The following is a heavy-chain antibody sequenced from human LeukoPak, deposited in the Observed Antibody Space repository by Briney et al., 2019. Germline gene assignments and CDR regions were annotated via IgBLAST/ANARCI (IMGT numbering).Heavy chain of an antibody. CDR1: GFNFYDYH. J-gene: IGHJ4*02. CDR3: AKDPRYCRTTSCSPDGYFDY. Sequence: GRSLRLSCAASGFNFYDYHMHWVRQAPGKGLEWVAIISYDGRDKFYADSVQGRFTISRDTSTNTLYLQMSSLKTEDSATYYCAKDPRYCRTTSCSPDGYFDYWGQGTLVTVSS. CDR2: ISYDGRDK. D-gene: IGHD2-2*01. V-gene: IGHV3-30*18.